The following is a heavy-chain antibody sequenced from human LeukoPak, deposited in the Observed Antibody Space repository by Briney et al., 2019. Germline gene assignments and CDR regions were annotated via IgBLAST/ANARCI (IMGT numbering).Heavy chain of an antibody. V-gene: IGHV4-59*01. Sequence: TPETLSLTCTVSGGSISSYYWSWIRQPPGKGLEWIGYIYYSGSTNYNPSLKSRVTISVDTSKNQFSLKLSSVTAADTAVYYCARASGSYHRNFDYWGQGTLVTVSS. CDR1: GGSISSYY. CDR2: IYYSGST. J-gene: IGHJ4*02. D-gene: IGHD1-26*01. CDR3: ARASGSYHRNFDY.